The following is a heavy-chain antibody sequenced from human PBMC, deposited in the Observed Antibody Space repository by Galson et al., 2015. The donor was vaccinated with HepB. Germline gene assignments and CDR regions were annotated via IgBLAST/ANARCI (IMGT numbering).Heavy chain of an antibody. CDR3: VRDAMGRGSGSYSAFDY. CDR1: GFIFTTYT. V-gene: IGHV3-30*04. D-gene: IGHD1-26*01. CDR2: ISSAGNTQ. Sequence: SLRLSCAASGFIFTTYTMHWVRQAPGKGLEWVAAISSAGNTQFHADSVKGRFTFSRDNSENILYLEIDSLRVEDTAVYYCVRDAMGRGSGSYSAFDYWGQGTLVAVSS. J-gene: IGHJ4*02.